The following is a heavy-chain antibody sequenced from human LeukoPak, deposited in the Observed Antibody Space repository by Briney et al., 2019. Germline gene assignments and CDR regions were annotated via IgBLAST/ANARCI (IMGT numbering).Heavy chain of an antibody. Sequence: GGSLRLSCAASGFTFSSFGMSWVRQAPGKGLEWVSAISSTGGTAYYADSVKGRFTISRDNSKNTLYPQMNSLRAEDTAVYYCAKHQAAAALQDDAFDIWGQGTMVTVSS. CDR2: ISSTGGTA. J-gene: IGHJ3*02. V-gene: IGHV3-23*01. CDR3: AKHQAAAALQDDAFDI. D-gene: IGHD6-13*01. CDR1: GFTFSSFG.